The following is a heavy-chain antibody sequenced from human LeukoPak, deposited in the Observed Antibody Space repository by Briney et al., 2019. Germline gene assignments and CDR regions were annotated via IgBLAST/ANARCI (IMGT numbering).Heavy chain of an antibody. CDR3: ARGHYVWGSYTDY. J-gene: IGHJ4*02. CDR2: IYYSGST. CDR1: GGSISSYY. Sequence: PSETLSLTCTVSGGSISSYYWSWIRQPPGKGLEWIGYIYYSGSTNYNPSLKSRVTISVDTSKNQFSLKLSSVTAADTAVYYCARGHYVWGSYTDYWGQGTLVTVSS. D-gene: IGHD3-16*01. V-gene: IGHV4-59*12.